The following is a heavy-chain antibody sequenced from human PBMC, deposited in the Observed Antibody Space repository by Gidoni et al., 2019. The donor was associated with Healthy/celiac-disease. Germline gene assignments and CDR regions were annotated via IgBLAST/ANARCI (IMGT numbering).Heavy chain of an antibody. V-gene: IGHV3-30-3*01. D-gene: IGHD1-26*01. CDR3: ARGGKLVGAPKDY. J-gene: IGHJ4*02. CDR1: GFTFSSYA. Sequence: QVQLVESGGGVVQPGRSLRLSCAASGFTFSSYAMHWVRQAPGKGLEWVAVISYDGSNKYYADSVKGRFTISRDNSKNTLYLQMNSLRAEDTAVYYCARGGKLVGAPKDYWGQGTLVTVSS. CDR2: ISYDGSNK.